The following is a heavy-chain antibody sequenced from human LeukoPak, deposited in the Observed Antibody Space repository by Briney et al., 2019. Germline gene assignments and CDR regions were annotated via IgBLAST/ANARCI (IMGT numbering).Heavy chain of an antibody. D-gene: IGHD4-17*01. CDR2: IKQDGSEK. Sequence: GGSLRLSCAASGFTFSSYWMSWVRQAPGKGLEWVANIKQDGSEKYYVDSVKGRFPISRDNAKNSLYLQMNSLRAEDTAVYYCARSSHGDPYYFDYWGQGTLVTVSS. V-gene: IGHV3-7*01. J-gene: IGHJ4*02. CDR1: GFTFSSYW. CDR3: ARSSHGDPYYFDY.